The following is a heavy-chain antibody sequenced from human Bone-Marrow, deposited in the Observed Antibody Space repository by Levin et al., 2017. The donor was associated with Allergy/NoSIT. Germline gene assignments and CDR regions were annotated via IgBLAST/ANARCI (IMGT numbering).Heavy chain of an antibody. J-gene: IGHJ4*02. CDR2: IYYSGTT. CDR3: ATLVAGRSDY. Sequence: SETLSLTCSVSGGSITSGDYYWTWIRQPPGKGLEWIGYIYYSGTTSYNPSLKSRVTISVDTSQNQFSLQLHSVTTADTAVYYCATLVAGRSDYWGQGTLITVSS. CDR1: GGSITSGDYY. D-gene: IGHD6-19*01. V-gene: IGHV4-30-4*01.